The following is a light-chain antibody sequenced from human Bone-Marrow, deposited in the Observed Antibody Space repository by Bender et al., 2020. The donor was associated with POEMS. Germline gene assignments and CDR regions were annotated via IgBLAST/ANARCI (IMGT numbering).Light chain of an antibody. J-gene: IGLJ1*01. CDR2: QDS. V-gene: IGLV3-1*01. Sequence: SYDLTQPPSVSVSPGQTAKITCSGDALPKQYAYWFQQKPGQSPVLVIYQDSKRPSGIPERFSGSNSGNTATLTISGTQAMDEADYYCQAWDSSISYVFGPGTKVTVL. CDR3: QAWDSSISYV. CDR1: ALPKQY.